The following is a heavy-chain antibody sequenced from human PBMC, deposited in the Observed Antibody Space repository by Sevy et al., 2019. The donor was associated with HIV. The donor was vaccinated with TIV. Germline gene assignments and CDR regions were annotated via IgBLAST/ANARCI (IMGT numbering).Heavy chain of an antibody. CDR1: GFTFDDYT. Sequence: GGSLRLSCAASGFTFDDYTMHWVRQAPGKGLESVSLISWDGGSTYYADSVKGRFTISRDNSKNSLYLQMNSLRTEDTALYYCAKAGYDSSGYDYWGQGALVTVSS. CDR3: AKAGYDSSGYDY. CDR2: ISWDGGST. J-gene: IGHJ4*02. D-gene: IGHD3-22*01. V-gene: IGHV3-43*01.